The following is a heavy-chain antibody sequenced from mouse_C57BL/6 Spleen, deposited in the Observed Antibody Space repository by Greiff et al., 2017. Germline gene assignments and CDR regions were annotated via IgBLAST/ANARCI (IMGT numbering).Heavy chain of an antibody. Sequence: QVQLQQPGAELVKPGASVKMSCKASGYTFTSYWITWVKQRPGQGLEWIGDIYPGSGSTNYNEKFKSKATLTVDTSSSTAYMQLSSLTSEDSAAYYCARWDYDYDDGAMDYWGQGTSVTVSS. V-gene: IGHV1-55*01. J-gene: IGHJ4*01. CDR1: GYTFTSYW. CDR2: IYPGSGST. CDR3: ARWDYDYDDGAMDY. D-gene: IGHD2-4*01.